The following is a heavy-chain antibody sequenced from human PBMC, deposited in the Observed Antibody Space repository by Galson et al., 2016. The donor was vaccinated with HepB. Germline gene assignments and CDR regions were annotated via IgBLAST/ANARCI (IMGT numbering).Heavy chain of an antibody. J-gene: IGHJ4*02. D-gene: IGHD3-22*01. Sequence: QSGAEVKKPGDSLKISCKASGYNFTNFWIGWVRQMPGKGLEWVAIIDPSDSDTKYSPSFQGQVTISADKSVNTAYLQWSSLQASDTAIYFCARLGLYDSGIDYWGQGTVVIVSS. CDR3: ARLGLYDSGIDY. CDR2: IDPSDSDT. CDR1: GYNFTNFW. V-gene: IGHV5-51*03.